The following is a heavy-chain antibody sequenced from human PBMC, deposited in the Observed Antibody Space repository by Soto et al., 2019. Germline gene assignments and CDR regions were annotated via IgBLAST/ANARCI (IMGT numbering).Heavy chain of an antibody. CDR2: IIPIFGTA. J-gene: IGHJ4*02. V-gene: IGHV1-69*13. Sequence: ASVKVSCKASGGTFSSYAISWVRQAPGQGLEWMGGIIPIFGTANYAQKFQGRVTITADESTSTAYMELSSLRSEDTAVYYCARDRYYDSSGYFVGDHKTAYFDYWGQGTLVTVSS. CDR1: GGTFSSYA. D-gene: IGHD3-22*01. CDR3: ARDRYYDSSGYFVGDHKTAYFDY.